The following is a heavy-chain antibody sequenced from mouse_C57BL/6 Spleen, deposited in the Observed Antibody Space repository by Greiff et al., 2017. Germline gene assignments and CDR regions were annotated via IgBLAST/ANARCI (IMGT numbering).Heavy chain of an antibody. J-gene: IGHJ1*03. CDR3: ARGYYSNCDWYFDV. V-gene: IGHV1-42*01. CDR2: INPSTGGT. D-gene: IGHD2-5*01. CDR1: GYSFTGYY. Sequence: EVQLQQSGPELVKPGASVKISCKASGYSFTGYYMNWVKQSPEKSLEWIGEINPSTGGTTYNQKFKAKATLTVNKSSSTAYMQLKSLTSEDSAVYYCARGYYSNCDWYFDVWGKGTTVTVSA.